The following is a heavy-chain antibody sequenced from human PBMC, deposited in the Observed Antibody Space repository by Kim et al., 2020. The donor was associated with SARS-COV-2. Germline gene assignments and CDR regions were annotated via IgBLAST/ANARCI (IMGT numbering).Heavy chain of an antibody. CDR1: GGTFSSYA. V-gene: IGHV1-69*13. Sequence: SVKVSCKASGGTFSSYAISWVRQAPGQGLEWMGGIIPIFGTANYAQKFQGRVTITADESTSTAYMELSSLRSEDTAVYYCARADPDYYDSSGYYRQTGYYYYGMDVWGQGTTVTVSS. CDR3: ARADPDYYDSSGYYRQTGYYYYGMDV. J-gene: IGHJ6*02. CDR2: IIPIFGTA. D-gene: IGHD3-22*01.